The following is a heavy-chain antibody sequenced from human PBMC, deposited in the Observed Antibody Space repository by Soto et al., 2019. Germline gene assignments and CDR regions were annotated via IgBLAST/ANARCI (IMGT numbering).Heavy chain of an antibody. V-gene: IGHV4-61*08. J-gene: IGHJ3*01. CDR1: GGSISSGGYY. CDR2: IYYSGST. CDR3: ARLGTTGTTAEF. D-gene: IGHD1-1*01. Sequence: PSETLSLTCPVSGGSISSGGYYWSWIRQHPGKGLEWIGYIYYSGSTNYNTSLKSRVTITVETSKNQFSLKLSSVTAADTAVYYWARLGTTGTTAEFWGQGTMVTVSS.